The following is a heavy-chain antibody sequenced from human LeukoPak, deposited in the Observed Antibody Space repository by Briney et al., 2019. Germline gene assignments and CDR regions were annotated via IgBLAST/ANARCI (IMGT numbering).Heavy chain of an antibody. CDR1: GFTLSSYS. CDR2: ISTSSSYI. J-gene: IGHJ4*02. D-gene: IGHD5-12*01. V-gene: IGHV3-21*01. CDR3: ARATRGGYDGYFDY. Sequence: GGSLRLSCAASGFTLSSYSMNWVRQAPAKGLEWVSFISTSSSYIYYADSVKGRFIISRDNARKSLYLQMNSLRAEDTAVYYCARATRGGYDGYFDYWGQGTLVTVSS.